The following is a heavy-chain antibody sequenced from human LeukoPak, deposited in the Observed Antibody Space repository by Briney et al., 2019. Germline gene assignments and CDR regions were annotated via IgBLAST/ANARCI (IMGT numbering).Heavy chain of an antibody. J-gene: IGHJ4*02. CDR3: ARDKDGYNPDFDY. D-gene: IGHD5-24*01. CDR2: IYYSGST. V-gene: IGHV4-31*03. CDR1: GGSISSGGYY. Sequence: SQTLSLTCTVSGGSISSGGYYWSWIRQHPGKGLEWIGYIYYSGSTYYNPSLKSRVTISVDTSKNQFSLKLSSVTAADTAVYYCARDKDGYNPDFDYWGQGTLVTVSS.